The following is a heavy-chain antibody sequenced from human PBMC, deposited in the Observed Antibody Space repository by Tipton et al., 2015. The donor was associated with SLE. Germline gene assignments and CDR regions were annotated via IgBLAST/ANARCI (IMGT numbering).Heavy chain of an antibody. CDR1: GGPIRGDGFY. CDR3: ARGKVTWRGAIIGVDV. V-gene: IGHV4-61*08. CDR2: IYHGGST. J-gene: IGHJ6*02. D-gene: IGHD2-21*02. Sequence: TLSLTCTVSGGPIRGDGFYWSWVRQLPEKGLEWIGYIYHGGSTNYNPSLKSRVTMSVDTSKNQVSLKLTSVTAADTAVYYCARGKVTWRGAIIGVDVWGQGTTVTVSS.